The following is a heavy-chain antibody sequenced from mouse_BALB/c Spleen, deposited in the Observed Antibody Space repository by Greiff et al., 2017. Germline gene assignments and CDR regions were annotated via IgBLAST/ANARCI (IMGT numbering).Heavy chain of an antibody. V-gene: IGHV5-12-2*01. Sequence: EVMLVESGGGLVQPGGSLKLSCAASGFTFSSYTMSWVRQTPEKRLEWVAYISNGGGSTDYPDTVKGRFTISRDNANNTLYLQMSSLKSEDTAMYYCARHASTATWAMDDGGQGTSVTVSS. CDR1: GFTFSSYT. CDR2: ISNGGGST. J-gene: IGHJ4*01. CDR3: ARHASTATWAMDD. D-gene: IGHD1-2*01.